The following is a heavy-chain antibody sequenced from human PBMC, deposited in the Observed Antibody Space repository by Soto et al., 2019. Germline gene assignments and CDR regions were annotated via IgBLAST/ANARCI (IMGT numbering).Heavy chain of an antibody. CDR1: GNTFTSNY. CDR2: INPSGGST. J-gene: IGHJ5*02. CDR3: ASYGSGSYPRFDP. Sequence: SCKASGNTFTSNYMHWVRQAPGQGLEWMGTINPSGGSTDYAQKFQGRVTMTIDTSTSTVYMELASLRSEDTAVYYCASYGSGSYPRFDPWGQGTLVTVSS. V-gene: IGHV1-46*01. D-gene: IGHD3-10*01.